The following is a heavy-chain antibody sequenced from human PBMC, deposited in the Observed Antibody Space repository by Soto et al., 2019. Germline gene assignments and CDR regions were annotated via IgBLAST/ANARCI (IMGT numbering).Heavy chain of an antibody. D-gene: IGHD2-2*01. CDR3: ARGLVVVPAAFEP. V-gene: IGHV1-3*01. CDR1: GSTFTSYA. CDR2: INAGNGNT. Sequence: ASLKVYCKTSGSTFTSYAMHCGRQTPGQRLEWMGWINAGNGNTKYSQKFQGRVTITRDTSASTAYMELSSLRSEDTAVYYCARGLVVVPAAFEPWGQGTLVTVSS. J-gene: IGHJ5*02.